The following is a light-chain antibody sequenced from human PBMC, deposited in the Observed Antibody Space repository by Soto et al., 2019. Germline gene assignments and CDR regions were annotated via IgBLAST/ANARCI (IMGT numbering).Light chain of an antibody. CDR2: GAY. Sequence: EIVMTQSPATLSVSPGERATLSCRASQSVSSNLAWYQQKPGQAHRLLIYGAYTRATGIQARFSGSGFGTEFTLTIRSLQSEDFAVYYCKQYNNWPLTFGQGTRLEIK. CDR3: KQYNNWPLT. V-gene: IGKV3-15*01. CDR1: QSVSSN. J-gene: IGKJ5*01.